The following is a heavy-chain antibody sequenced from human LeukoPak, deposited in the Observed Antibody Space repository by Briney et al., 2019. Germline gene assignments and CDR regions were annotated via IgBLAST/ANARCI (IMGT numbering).Heavy chain of an antibody. D-gene: IGHD2-15*01. V-gene: IGHV1-18*01. CDR3: ARYIVVVVAASKSLYYYGMAV. J-gene: IGHJ6*02. CDR2: ISAYNGNT. CDR1: GYTFTSYG. Sequence: ASVKVSCKDSGYTFTSYGIIWVRQAPGQGLEWMEWISAYNGNTNYAQKLQGRVTMTTDTSTSTAYMELRSLRSDDTAVYYCARYIVVVVAASKSLYYYGMAVWGQRTTVTVSS.